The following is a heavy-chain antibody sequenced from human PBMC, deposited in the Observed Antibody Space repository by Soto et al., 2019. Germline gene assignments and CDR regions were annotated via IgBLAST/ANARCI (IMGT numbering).Heavy chain of an antibody. CDR1: GGTFSSYT. CDR2: IIPILGIA. J-gene: IGHJ4*02. D-gene: IGHD6-13*01. V-gene: IGHV1-69*02. Sequence: QVQLVQSGAEVKKPGSSVKVSCKASGGTFSSYTISWVRQAPGQGLEWKGRIIPILGIANYAQKFQGRVTITADKSTSTAYMELSSLRSEDTAVYYCASFSSSPKDYWGQGTLVTVSS. CDR3: ASFSSSPKDY.